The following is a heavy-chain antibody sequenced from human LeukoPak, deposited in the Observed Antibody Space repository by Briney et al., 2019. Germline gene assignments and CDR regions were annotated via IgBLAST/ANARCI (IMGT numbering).Heavy chain of an antibody. D-gene: IGHD4-11*01. CDR3: ASRLYDYSNYDYFDY. J-gene: IGHJ4*02. V-gene: IGHV1-69*05. Sequence: ASVKVSCKASGGTFSSYAISWVRQAPGQGPEWMGGIIPIFGTANYAQKFQGRVTITTDESTSTAYMELSSLRSEDTAVYYCASRLYDYSNYDYFDYWGQGTLVTVSS. CDR1: GGTFSSYA. CDR2: IIPIFGTA.